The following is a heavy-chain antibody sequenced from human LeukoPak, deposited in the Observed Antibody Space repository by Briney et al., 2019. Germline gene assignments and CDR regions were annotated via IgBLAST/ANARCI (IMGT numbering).Heavy chain of an antibody. CDR3: SKDPLARVLGVVLQ. J-gene: IGHJ4*02. V-gene: IGHV3-23*01. CDR1: GFSFGEHA. D-gene: IGHD3-3*01. CDR2: ISGDTYRT. Sequence: GGSLRLSCAASGFSFGEHAMNWVRQAPGKGLEWVSGISGDTYRTYYADSVKGRFTVSRDNSKNTLYLQLNVLRAEDTATYYCSKDPLARVLGVVLQWGQGTLVTVSS.